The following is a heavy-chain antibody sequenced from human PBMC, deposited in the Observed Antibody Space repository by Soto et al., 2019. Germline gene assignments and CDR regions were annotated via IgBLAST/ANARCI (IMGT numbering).Heavy chain of an antibody. J-gene: IGHJ4*02. D-gene: IGHD3-10*01. CDR3: ARAITMIRGELDY. Sequence: PGGSLRLSCAASGFTFSSYWMHWVRQAPGKGLVWVSRINSDGSSISYADSVKGRFTISRDNAKNTLYLQMNSLRAEDTAVYYCARAITMIRGELDYWGQGTLVTVSS. V-gene: IGHV3-74*01. CDR2: INSDGSSI. CDR1: GFTFSSYW.